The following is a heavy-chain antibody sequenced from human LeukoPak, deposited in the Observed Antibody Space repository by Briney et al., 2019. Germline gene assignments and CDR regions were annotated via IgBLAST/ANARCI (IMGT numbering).Heavy chain of an antibody. CDR1: GFTFSSYG. CDR3: AKEGLSPYYFDY. V-gene: IGHV3-30*02. Sequence: QPGGSLRLSCAASGFTFSSYGMHWVRQAPGKGLEWVAFIRYDGSNKYYADSVKGRFTISRDNSKNTLYLQMNSLRAEDTAVYYCAKEGLSPYYFDYWGQGTLVTVSS. CDR2: IRYDGSNK. J-gene: IGHJ4*02.